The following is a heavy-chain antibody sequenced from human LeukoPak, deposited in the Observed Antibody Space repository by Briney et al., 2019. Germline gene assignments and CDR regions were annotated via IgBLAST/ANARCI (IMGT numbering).Heavy chain of an antibody. D-gene: IGHD3-10*01. CDR1: GFAFSSYD. CDR2: IGAFGDT. J-gene: IGHJ4*02. Sequence: QPGGSLRLSCAASGFAFSSYDMHWVRQASGKGLEWVSGIGAFGDTYYGVAVRGRFTISRDKAKNSLYLQMNSLGAGDTAVYFCARAASYNYNNRPYLFDSWGQGTLVTVSS. CDR3: ARAASYNYNNRPYLFDS. V-gene: IGHV3-13*01.